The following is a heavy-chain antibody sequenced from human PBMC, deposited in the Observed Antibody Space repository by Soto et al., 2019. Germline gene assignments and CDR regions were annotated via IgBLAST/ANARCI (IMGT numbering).Heavy chain of an antibody. Sequence: EMQLVESGGGLVQPGGSLRLSCADSGFIISSNWMHWVRQAPGKGLVWVSRINSDGSTTSYADSVKGRFTISRDNAKNTLYLQMNSLRAEDTAVYYCARGPSGWYGFDYWGQGTLVTVSS. CDR3: ARGPSGWYGFDY. CDR2: INSDGSTT. CDR1: GFIISSNW. D-gene: IGHD6-19*01. V-gene: IGHV3-74*01. J-gene: IGHJ4*02.